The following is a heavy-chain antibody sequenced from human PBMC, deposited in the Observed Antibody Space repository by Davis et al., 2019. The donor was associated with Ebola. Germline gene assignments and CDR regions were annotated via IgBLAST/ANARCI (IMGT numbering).Heavy chain of an antibody. V-gene: IGHV3-23*01. J-gene: IGHJ4*02. CDR1: GFTFSSYA. CDR2: ISGSGGST. CDR3: ASYSRDGYIDYDY. Sequence: GESLKISCAASGFTFSSYAMSWVRQAPGKGLEWVSAISGSGGSTYYADSVKGRFTISRDNSKNTLYLQMNSLRAEDTAVYYCASYSRDGYIDYDYWGQGTLVTVSS. D-gene: IGHD5-24*01.